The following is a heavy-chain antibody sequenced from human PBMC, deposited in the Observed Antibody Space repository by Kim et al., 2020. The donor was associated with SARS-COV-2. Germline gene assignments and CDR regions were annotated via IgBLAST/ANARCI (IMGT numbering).Heavy chain of an antibody. D-gene: IGHD4-17*01. CDR2: IKQDGSEK. Sequence: GGSLRLSCAASGFTFSSYWMSWVRQAPGKGLEWVANIKQDGSEKYYVDSVKGRFTISRDNAKNSLYLQMNSLRAEDTAVYYCARDPGDYTPRALDYWGQGTLVTVSS. CDR1: GFTFSSYW. V-gene: IGHV3-7*01. CDR3: ARDPGDYTPRALDY. J-gene: IGHJ4*02.